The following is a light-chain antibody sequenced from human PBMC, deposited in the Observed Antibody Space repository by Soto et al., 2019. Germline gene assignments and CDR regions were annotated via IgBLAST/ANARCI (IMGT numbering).Light chain of an antibody. J-gene: IGKJ5*01. CDR2: GAS. CDR3: QHYDSITIT. V-gene: IGKV3-20*01. Sequence: DIVTAHSPDSLSLSPGDRATLSCRASQSFSXSYLAWYQQKPGQTPRILXYGASSRASGSPDRFSGSGSGTDFTLPISRLEPEDFAGFYCQHYDSITITFGQGTRLEIK. CDR1: QSFSXSY.